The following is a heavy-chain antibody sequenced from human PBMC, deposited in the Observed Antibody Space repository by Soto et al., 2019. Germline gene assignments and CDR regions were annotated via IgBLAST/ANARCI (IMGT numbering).Heavy chain of an antibody. Sequence: RLSCSASGFTFSNAWMSWVRQAPGKCLEWVGRIKSKTDGGTTDYAAPVKGRFTISRDDSKNTLYLQMNSLKTEDTAVYYCTTPGVVPAAPYYYYYGMDAWGQGTTVTVSS. CDR2: IKSKTDGGTT. V-gene: IGHV3-15*01. J-gene: IGHJ6*02. D-gene: IGHD2-2*01. CDR3: TTPGVVPAAPYYYYYGMDA. CDR1: GFTFSNAW.